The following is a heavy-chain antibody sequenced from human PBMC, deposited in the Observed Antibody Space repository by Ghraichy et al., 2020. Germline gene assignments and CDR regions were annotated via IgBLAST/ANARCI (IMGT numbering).Heavy chain of an antibody. D-gene: IGHD7-27*01. CDR1: GFTVSSNY. CDR3: ATDLTLTGDYMDV. CDR2: IYSGGST. V-gene: IGHV3-66*01. Sequence: GGSLRLSCAASGFTVSSNYMSWVRQAPGKGLEWVSVIYSGGSTYYADSVKGRFTISRDNSKNTLYLQMNSLRAEDTAVYYCATDLTLTGDYMDVWGKGTTVTVSS. J-gene: IGHJ6*03.